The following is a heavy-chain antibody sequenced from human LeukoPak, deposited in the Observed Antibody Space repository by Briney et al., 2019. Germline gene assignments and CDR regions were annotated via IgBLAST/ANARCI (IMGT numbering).Heavy chain of an antibody. CDR2: IYYAGST. CDR1: GDSTSSSSYY. D-gene: IGHD4/OR15-4a*01. V-gene: IGHV4-39*07. Sequence: PSETLSLTCNVSGDSTSSSSYYWSWIRVPPGKGLEWIGSIYYAGSTYYNPSLKSRVTLSVDMSTNQFSLNIKSVTAADTAMYYCARGRRIVVLPGRGYFDLWGRGTLVTVSS. CDR3: ARGRRIVVLPGRGYFDL. J-gene: IGHJ2*01.